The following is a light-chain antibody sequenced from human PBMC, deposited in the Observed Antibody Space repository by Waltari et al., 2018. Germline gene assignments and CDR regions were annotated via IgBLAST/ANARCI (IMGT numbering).Light chain of an antibody. CDR2: RAS. J-gene: IGKJ4*01. V-gene: IGKV1-9*01. CDR3: LQLNSYPEGI. CDR1: LGISTY. Sequence: IQLTQSPSFLSASIGDRVTITCRASLGISTYLGWYPQKPGKAPNLLIYRASTLQTGVPSRFSGSGSGTEFTLTISSLQPEDFATYYCLQLNSYPEGIFGGGTKVEIK.